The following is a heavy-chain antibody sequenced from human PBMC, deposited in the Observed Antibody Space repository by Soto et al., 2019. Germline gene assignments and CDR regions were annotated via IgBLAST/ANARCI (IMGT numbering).Heavy chain of an antibody. CDR2: IYYSGIT. CDR3: ATQARTIVLVTDLLAWFDP. V-gene: IGHV4-39*01. D-gene: IGHD2-21*02. J-gene: IGHJ5*02. CDR1: GGSISSSHYY. Sequence: SETLSLTCTVSGGSISSSHYYWGWIRQTPGKVLEWIGTIYYSGITYYNPSLRSRVTISVDTSKNQFSLKLRSVAAADTGVYYGATQARTIVLVTDLLAWFDPWGQGTLVTVSS.